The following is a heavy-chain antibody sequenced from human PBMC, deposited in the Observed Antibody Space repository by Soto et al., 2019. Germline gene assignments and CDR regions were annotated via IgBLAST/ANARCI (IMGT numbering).Heavy chain of an antibody. CDR1: GGSISSYY. D-gene: IGHD6-19*01. CDR2: VFHTGNT. Sequence: TSETLSLTCTVSGGSISSYYWSWIRQPPGKGLEWIGYVFHTGNTDYNPSLKSRVTISVDTSKNRLSLKLDSVTAADTAVYYCARGSGWLDYWGQGTLVTVSS. J-gene: IGHJ4*02. V-gene: IGHV4-59*08. CDR3: ARGSGWLDY.